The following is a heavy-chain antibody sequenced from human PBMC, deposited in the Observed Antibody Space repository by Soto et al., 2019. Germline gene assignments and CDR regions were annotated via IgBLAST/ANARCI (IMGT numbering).Heavy chain of an antibody. CDR3: TPAGGSYYYYGMDV. D-gene: IGHD2-15*01. CDR2: IKSKTDGGTT. V-gene: IGHV3-15*07. CDR1: GFTFSNAW. J-gene: IGHJ6*02. Sequence: EVQLVESGGGLVKPGGSLRLSCAASGFTFSNAWMNWVRQAPGKGLEWVGRIKSKTDGGTTDYAAPVKGRFTISRDDSKDTLYLQMNSMKTEDAAVYYCTPAGGSYYYYGMDVWGQGTTVTVSS.